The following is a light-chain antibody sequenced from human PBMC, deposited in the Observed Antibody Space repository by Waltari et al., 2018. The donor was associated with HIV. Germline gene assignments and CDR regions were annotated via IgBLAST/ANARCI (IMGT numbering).Light chain of an antibody. V-gene: IGLV2-14*01. CDR2: EVD. CDR1: DSDSGLYNF. J-gene: IGLJ2*01. CDR3: ASYTADDTVL. Sequence: SDLTQPASVPGFLGQSITISCTRGDSDSGLYNFISWYQQQPGKVPKLLLYEVDTRASGIPGRFSGSKSGNTASLTITGLQIEDEGLYYCASYTADDTVLFGGGTTVTVL.